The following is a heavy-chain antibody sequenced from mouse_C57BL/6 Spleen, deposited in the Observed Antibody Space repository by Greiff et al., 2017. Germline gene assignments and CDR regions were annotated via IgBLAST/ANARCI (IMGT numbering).Heavy chain of an antibody. CDR3: ARSLGNTETGAIDY. V-gene: IGHV1-39*01. J-gene: IGHJ4*01. D-gene: IGHD2-1*01. CDR2: INPNYGTT. CDR1: GYSFTDSN. Sequence: VQLQQSGHGLVQPGPSVRISCKASGYSFTDSNMNWVQQSNGKSLEWIGVINPNYGTTSSNQKFKGKATLTVDQSSSTDYMQLNSLTSEDSAVYYCARSLGNTETGAIDYRGPGTSGTASS.